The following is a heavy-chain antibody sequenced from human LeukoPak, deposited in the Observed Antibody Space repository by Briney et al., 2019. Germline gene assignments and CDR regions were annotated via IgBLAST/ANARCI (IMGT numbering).Heavy chain of an antibody. J-gene: IGHJ4*02. D-gene: IGHD6-13*01. Sequence: GESLKISCKGSGYSFNSYWIGWVRQMPGKGLEWMGIIQPSESDTRYSPSFQGQVTISADQSIITAYLQWSSLKASDTAMYFCARHLPSIAAEVWGQGTLVTVSS. CDR1: GYSFNSYW. CDR2: IQPSESDT. V-gene: IGHV5-51*01. CDR3: ARHLPSIAAEV.